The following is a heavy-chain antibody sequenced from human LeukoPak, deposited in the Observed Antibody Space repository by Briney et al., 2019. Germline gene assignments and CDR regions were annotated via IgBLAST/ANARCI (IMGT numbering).Heavy chain of an antibody. J-gene: IGHJ4*02. CDR2: INHSGST. V-gene: IGHV4-39*07. CDR3: ARGELDRSFDY. D-gene: IGHD1-7*01. Sequence: SETLSLTCAFSGGSISSSSYYWSWIRQPPGKELEWIGEINHSGSTNYNPSLKSRVTISVDTSKNQFSLKLSSVTAADTAVYYCARGELDRSFDYWGQGTLVTVSS. CDR1: GGSISSSSYY.